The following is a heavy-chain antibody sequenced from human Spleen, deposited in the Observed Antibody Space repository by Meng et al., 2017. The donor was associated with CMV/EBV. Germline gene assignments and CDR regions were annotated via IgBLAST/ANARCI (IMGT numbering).Heavy chain of an antibody. CDR3: ATARDYDTRGYYPDF. V-gene: IGHV3-11*04. Sequence: SGFTFSDYYMSWIRQTPGKGLECVSYINNVGRTTYYADSVKGRFTISRDNSKNSLHLQMDSLRAEDTAVYYCATARDYDTRGYYPDFWGQGTLVTVSS. CDR2: INNVGRTT. D-gene: IGHD3-22*01. J-gene: IGHJ4*02. CDR1: GFTFSDYY.